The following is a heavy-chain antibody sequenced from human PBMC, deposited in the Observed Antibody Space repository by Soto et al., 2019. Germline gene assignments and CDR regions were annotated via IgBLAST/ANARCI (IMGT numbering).Heavy chain of an antibody. D-gene: IGHD3-22*01. V-gene: IGHV1-69*13. CDR3: APAHYDSSGYLDAFDI. Sequence: SVKVSCKASGGTFSSYAISWVRQAPGQGLEWMVGIIPIFGTANYAQKFQGRVTITADESTSTAYMELSSLRSEDTAVYYCAPAHYDSSGYLDAFDIWGQGTMVTVSS. CDR1: GGTFSSYA. J-gene: IGHJ3*02. CDR2: IIPIFGTA.